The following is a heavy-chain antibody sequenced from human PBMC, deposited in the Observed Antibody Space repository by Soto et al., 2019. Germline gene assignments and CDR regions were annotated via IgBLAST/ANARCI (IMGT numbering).Heavy chain of an antibody. CDR1: GCTFTRYT. V-gene: IGHV1-18*01. CDR3: ARDTGNFFDY. Sequence: DAVPVSCKACGCTFTRYTVIWVRQAPGQGLEWVGWIGPSSGNTDSARNLQGRVTMTTDTSTSTAYMELRSLRSDDTAVYYCARDTGNFFDYWGQGTLVTVSS. CDR2: IGPSSGNT. J-gene: IGHJ4*02.